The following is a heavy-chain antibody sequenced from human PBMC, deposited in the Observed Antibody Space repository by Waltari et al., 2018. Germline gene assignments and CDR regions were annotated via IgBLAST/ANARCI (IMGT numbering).Heavy chain of an antibody. CDR3: AKADIGLGDY. D-gene: IGHD3-16*01. V-gene: IGHV3-23*01. Sequence: EVQLLESGGGLVQRGGSVRISCAASGCTFSSYAMSWVRLAPGKGLEWVSAISGSGGSTYYADSVKGRFTISRDNSKHTLYLQMNSLRAEDTAVYYCAKADIGLGDYWGQGTLVTVSS. CDR1: GCTFSSYA. CDR2: ISGSGGST. J-gene: IGHJ4*02.